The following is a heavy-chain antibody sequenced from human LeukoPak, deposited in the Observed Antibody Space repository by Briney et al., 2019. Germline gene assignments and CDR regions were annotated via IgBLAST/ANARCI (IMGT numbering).Heavy chain of an antibody. V-gene: IGHV4-39*07. CDR1: GGSISSSSYY. CDR3: ARAHRYYYGSGSYYNVINWFDP. D-gene: IGHD3-10*01. Sequence: SETLSLTCTVSGGSISSSSYYWGWIRQPPGKGLEWIGSIYYSGSTYYNPSLKSRVTISVDTSKNQFSLKLSSVTAADTAVYYCARAHRYYYGSGSYYNVINWFDPWGQGTLVTVSS. CDR2: IYYSGST. J-gene: IGHJ5*02.